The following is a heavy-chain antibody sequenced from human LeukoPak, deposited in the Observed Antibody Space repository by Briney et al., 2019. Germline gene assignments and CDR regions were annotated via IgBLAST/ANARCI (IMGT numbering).Heavy chain of an antibody. J-gene: IGHJ5*02. CDR3: ARGLPRIAAAGTRSWFDP. V-gene: IGHV1-2*02. CDR2: INPNSGGT. CDR1: GYTFTGYY. D-gene: IGHD6-13*01. Sequence: ASVKVSCKASGYTFTGYYMHWVRQAPGQGLEWMGWINPNSGGTNYARKFQGRVTMTRDTSISTAYMELSRLRSDDTAVYYCARGLPRIAAAGTRSWFDPWGQGTLVTVSS.